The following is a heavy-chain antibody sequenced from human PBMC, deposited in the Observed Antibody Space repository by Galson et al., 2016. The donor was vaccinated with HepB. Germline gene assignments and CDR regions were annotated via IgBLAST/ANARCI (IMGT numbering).Heavy chain of an antibody. Sequence: ETLSLTCIVSGDSINSTEYYWAWIRQPAGKGLEWIGTISYSGSAHYNSSLKSRLSISIDPSNNQFPLMLSSVTAADTAMYFCARASRIEPYTSGWYFFDSWGQGILVTVSS. D-gene: IGHD6-19*01. V-gene: IGHV4-39*06. CDR2: ISYSGSA. CDR3: ARASRIEPYTSGWYFFDS. CDR1: GDSINSTEYY. J-gene: IGHJ4*02.